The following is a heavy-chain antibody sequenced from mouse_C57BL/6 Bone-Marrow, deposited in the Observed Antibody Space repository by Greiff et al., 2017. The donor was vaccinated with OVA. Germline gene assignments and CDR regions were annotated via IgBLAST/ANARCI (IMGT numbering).Heavy chain of an antibody. J-gene: IGHJ4*01. CDR2: ISRGGDYI. Sequence: EVQVVESGEGLVKPGGSLKLSCAASGFTFSSYAMSWARQTPENRLEWVAYISRGGDYIYYADTVKGRFTISRDNARNTLYLQMSILKSEDTAMYYCTRLLDAMDYWGQGTSVTVSS. CDR1: GFTFSSYA. V-gene: IGHV5-9-1*02. CDR3: TRLLDAMDY. D-gene: IGHD2-1*01.